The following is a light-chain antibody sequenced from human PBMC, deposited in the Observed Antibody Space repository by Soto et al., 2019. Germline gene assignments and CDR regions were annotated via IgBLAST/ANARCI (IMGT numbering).Light chain of an antibody. CDR3: QQYKQWPVA. CDR2: GAS. Sequence: VMTQSPTTLSVSPGERPTLSCRASHSVGSNLAWYQQNPGQAPRLLIYGASTRATGVPARFSGSGSATQFTLTISSLQSEDFGFYYCQQYKQWPVAFGGGTKVEIK. J-gene: IGKJ4*01. CDR1: HSVGSN. V-gene: IGKV3-15*01.